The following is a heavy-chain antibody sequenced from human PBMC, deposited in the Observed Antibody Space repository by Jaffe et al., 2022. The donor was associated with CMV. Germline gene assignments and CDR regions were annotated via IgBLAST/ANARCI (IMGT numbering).Heavy chain of an antibody. CDR1: GFTFSSYW. J-gene: IGHJ4*02. Sequence: EVQLVESGGGLVQPGGSLRLSCAASGFTFSSYWMSWVRQAPGKGLEWVANIKQDGSEKYYVDSVKGRFTISRDNAKNSLYLQMNSLRAEDTAVYYCARDLRVQDSSGYYSHEPPHSLDYWGQGTLVTVSS. D-gene: IGHD3-22*01. CDR2: IKQDGSEK. V-gene: IGHV3-7*01. CDR3: ARDLRVQDSSGYYSHEPPHSLDY.